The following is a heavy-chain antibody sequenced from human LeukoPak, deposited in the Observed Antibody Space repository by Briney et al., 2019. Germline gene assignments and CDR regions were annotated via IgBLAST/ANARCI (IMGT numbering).Heavy chain of an antibody. J-gene: IGHJ5*02. CDR1: GFNFSDYY. CDR3: ARDSSGWYHWFDP. Sequence: GGSLRLSCAASGFNFSDYYMSWIRQAPGKGLEWISYITSSGSTIYYADSVKGRFTISRDNAKNSLYLQMNSLRAEDTAVYYCARDSSGWYHWFDPWGQGTLVTVSS. V-gene: IGHV3-11*04. D-gene: IGHD6-19*01. CDR2: ITSSGSTI.